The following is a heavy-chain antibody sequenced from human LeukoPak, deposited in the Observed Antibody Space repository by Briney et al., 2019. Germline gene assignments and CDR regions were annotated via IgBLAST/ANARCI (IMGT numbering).Heavy chain of an antibody. V-gene: IGHV3-15*01. CDR3: TTVPAATPYYYYYMDV. Sequence: PGGSLRLSCAASGFTFSNAWMSWVRQAPGKGLEWVGRIKSKTDGGTTDYAAPVKGRFTISRDDSKNTLYLQMNSLKTEDTAVCYCTTVPAATPYYYYYMDVWGKGTTVTVSS. CDR2: IKSKTDGGTT. J-gene: IGHJ6*03. CDR1: GFTFSNAW. D-gene: IGHD2-2*01.